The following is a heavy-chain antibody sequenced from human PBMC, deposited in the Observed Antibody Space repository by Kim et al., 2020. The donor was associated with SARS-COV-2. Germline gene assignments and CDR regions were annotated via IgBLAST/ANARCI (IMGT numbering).Heavy chain of an antibody. CDR3: ARDVQQWLVHDV. V-gene: IGHV1-69*04. Sequence: SVKVSCKASGGTFSSDSISWVRQAPGQGLEWMGRIFPALGIADYAEKFQGRVTITADISTNTAYMGLSSLKCEDTAVYYCARDVQQWLVHDVWGKGTTVTVSS. D-gene: IGHD6-19*01. J-gene: IGHJ6*04. CDR2: IFPALGIA. CDR1: GGTFSSDS.